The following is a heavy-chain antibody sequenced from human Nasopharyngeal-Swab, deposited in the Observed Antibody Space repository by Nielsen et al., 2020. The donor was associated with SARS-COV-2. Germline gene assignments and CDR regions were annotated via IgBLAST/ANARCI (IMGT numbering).Heavy chain of an antibody. D-gene: IGHD2-21*01. CDR3: ARNGLDVVVIAMSWFDP. Sequence: GSLRPSCTVSGGSISSSSYYWGWIRQPPGKGLEWFGSIDYSGSTYNNPSLKSRVTISVDTSKNQFSLKLSSVTAADTAVYYCARNGLDVVVIAMSWFDPWGQGTLVTVSS. V-gene: IGHV4-39*07. CDR1: GGSISSSSYY. CDR2: IDYSGST. J-gene: IGHJ5*02.